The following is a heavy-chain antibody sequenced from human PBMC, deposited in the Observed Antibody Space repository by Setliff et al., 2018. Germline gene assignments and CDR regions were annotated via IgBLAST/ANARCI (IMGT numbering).Heavy chain of an antibody. CDR2: IYYSGST. J-gene: IGHJ6*03. CDR3: ARDQGRDYYYYYYMDV. D-gene: IGHD3-10*01. CDR1: GYSISSGHY. V-gene: IGHV4-61*01. Sequence: ASETLSLTCAVSGYSISSGHYWSWIRQPPGKGLEWIGYIYYSGSTNYNPSLKSRVTISVDTSKNQFSLKLSSVTAADTAVYYCARDQGRDYYYYYYMDVWGKGTTVTVSS.